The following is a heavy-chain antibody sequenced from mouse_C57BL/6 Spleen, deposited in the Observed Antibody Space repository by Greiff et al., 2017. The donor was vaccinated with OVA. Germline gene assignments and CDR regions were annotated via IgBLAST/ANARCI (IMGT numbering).Heavy chain of an antibody. CDR2: IYPGSGTT. V-gene: IGHV1-76*01. D-gene: IGHD2-4*01. CDR3: ARSNYDYDVGFAY. J-gene: IGHJ3*01. CDR1: GYTFTDYY. Sequence: QVQLKQSGAELVRPGASVKLSCKASGYTFTDYYLNWVKQRPGQGLEWIARIYPGSGTTYYHEKFKGQATLTAEKSSSTAYMQLSRLTSEDSAVYFCARSNYDYDVGFAYWGQGTLVTVSA.